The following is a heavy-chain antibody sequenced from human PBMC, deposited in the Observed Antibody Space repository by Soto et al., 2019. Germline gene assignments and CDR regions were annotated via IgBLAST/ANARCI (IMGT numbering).Heavy chain of an antibody. D-gene: IGHD6-6*01. Sequence: QVQLVESGGGVVQPGRSLRLSCAASGFSFSTYSMHWVRQAPGTGLEWVAFISFDGNRKNYADSVKGHFTVSRDNSKNTLYLQINSLRPEDMAVYYCARGRYSTSSWFDSWGQGTLVTVSS. CDR1: GFSFSTYS. CDR3: ARGRYSTSSWFDS. J-gene: IGHJ5*01. V-gene: IGHV3-30*04. CDR2: ISFDGNRK.